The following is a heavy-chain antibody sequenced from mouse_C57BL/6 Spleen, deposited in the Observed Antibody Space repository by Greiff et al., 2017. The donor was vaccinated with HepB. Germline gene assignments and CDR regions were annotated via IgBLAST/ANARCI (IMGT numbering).Heavy chain of an antibody. CDR2: ISYDGSN. Sequence: VQLKESGPGLVKPSQSLSLTCSVTGYSITSGYYWNWIRQFPGNKLEWMGYISYDGSNNYNPSLKNRISITRDTSKNQFFLKLNSVTTEDTATYYCARDDWDAWFAYWGQGTLVTVSA. CDR3: ARDDWDAWFAY. CDR1: GYSITSGYY. V-gene: IGHV3-6*01. J-gene: IGHJ3*01. D-gene: IGHD4-1*01.